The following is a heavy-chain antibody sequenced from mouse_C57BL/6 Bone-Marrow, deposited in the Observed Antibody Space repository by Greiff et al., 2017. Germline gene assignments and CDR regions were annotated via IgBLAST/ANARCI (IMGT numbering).Heavy chain of an antibody. V-gene: IGHV1-52*01. D-gene: IGHD2-3*01. CDR2: IDPSDSET. CDR1: GYTFTSYW. Sequence: QVQLQQPGAELVRPGSSVKLSCKASGYTFTSYWMHWVKQRPIQGLEWIGNIDPSDSETHYNQKFKDKATLTVDKSSSTAYMQRSSLTSEDSAVYYCARGGWLPLGYWGQGTTLTVSS. J-gene: IGHJ2*01. CDR3: ARGGWLPLGY.